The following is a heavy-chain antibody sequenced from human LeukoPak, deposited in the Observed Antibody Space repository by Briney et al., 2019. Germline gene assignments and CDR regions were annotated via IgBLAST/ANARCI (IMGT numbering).Heavy chain of an antibody. CDR2: ISTDGSQT. J-gene: IGHJ4*02. CDR1: GFTFSNYW. V-gene: IGHV3-74*01. Sequence: GGSLRLSCEASGFTFSNYWMHWVRQAPGKGLMWVSQISTDGSQTFYADSVKGRFTISRDNAKNTLFLQMDSLRPEDTAVYYCVRSLRSADFWGQGTLVTVSS. CDR3: VRSLRSADF.